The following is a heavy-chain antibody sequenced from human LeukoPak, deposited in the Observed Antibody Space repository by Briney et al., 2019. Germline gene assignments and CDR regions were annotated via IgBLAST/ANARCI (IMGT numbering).Heavy chain of an antibody. J-gene: IGHJ4*02. CDR3: ARGRDYYDSSSPSDY. CDR1: GYTFTTYY. Sequence: RASVKVSCKASGYTFTTYYIHWVRPAPGQGLEWMGIINPSGGSTSYAQKFQGRVTMTRDTSTSTVYMELSSLRSEDTAVYYCARGRDYYDSSSPSDYWGQGTLVTVSS. CDR2: INPSGGST. D-gene: IGHD3-22*01. V-gene: IGHV1-46*01.